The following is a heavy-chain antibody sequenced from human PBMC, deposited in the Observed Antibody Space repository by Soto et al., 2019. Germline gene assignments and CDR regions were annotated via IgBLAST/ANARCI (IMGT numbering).Heavy chain of an antibody. Sequence: ASVKVSCKVSGYTLTELSMHWGRQAPGKGLEWMGGFDPEDGETIYAQKFQGRVTMTEDTSTDTAYMELSSLRSEDTAVYYCAIAPSRSGSYPPFDYWGQGTLVTVSS. V-gene: IGHV1-24*01. CDR3: AIAPSRSGSYPPFDY. CDR1: GYTLTELS. CDR2: FDPEDGET. D-gene: IGHD1-26*01. J-gene: IGHJ4*02.